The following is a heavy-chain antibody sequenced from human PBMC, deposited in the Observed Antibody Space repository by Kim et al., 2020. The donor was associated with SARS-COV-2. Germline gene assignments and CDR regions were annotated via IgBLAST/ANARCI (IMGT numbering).Heavy chain of an antibody. CDR2: ISSSGSTI. D-gene: IGHD3-10*01. J-gene: IGHJ6*02. CDR3: ARSWMTGSYYSDYYYGMDV. V-gene: IGHV3-48*03. Sequence: GGSLRLSCAASGFTFSSYEMNWVRQAPGKGLEWVSYISSSGSTIYYADSVKGRFTISRDNAKNSLYLQMNSLRAEDTAVYYCARSWMTGSYYSDYYYGMDVWGQGTTVTVSS. CDR1: GFTFSSYE.